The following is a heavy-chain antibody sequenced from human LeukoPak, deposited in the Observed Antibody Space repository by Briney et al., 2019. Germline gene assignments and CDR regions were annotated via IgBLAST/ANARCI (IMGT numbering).Heavy chain of an antibody. CDR3: AREDVVLVDAVRYQYYGMDV. J-gene: IGHJ6*02. V-gene: IGHV1-46*01. D-gene: IGHD2-8*01. CDR1: GYNFISYY. CDR2: INPSGGST. Sequence: GASVKVSCKASGYNFISYYMHWVRQAPGQGLEWMGIINPSGGSTSYARKFQDRVTMTRDTSTSTVYMELSSLKSEDTAVYYCAREDVVLVDAVRYQYYGMDVWGQGTTVTVSS.